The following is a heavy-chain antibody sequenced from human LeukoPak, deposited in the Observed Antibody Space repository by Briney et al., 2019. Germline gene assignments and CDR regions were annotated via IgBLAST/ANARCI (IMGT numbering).Heavy chain of an antibody. CDR1: GYTFTSYD. CDR2: MNPNSGNT. V-gene: IGHV1-8*03. CDR3: ARDDYYDSGSSDY. D-gene: IGHD3-22*01. J-gene: IGHJ4*02. Sequence: ASVKVSCKASGYTFTSYDINWVRQATGQGLEWMGWMNPNSGNTAYAQKFQGRVTITRNTSISTAYMELNSLRSEDTAIYYCARDDYYDSGSSDYWGQGTLVTVSS.